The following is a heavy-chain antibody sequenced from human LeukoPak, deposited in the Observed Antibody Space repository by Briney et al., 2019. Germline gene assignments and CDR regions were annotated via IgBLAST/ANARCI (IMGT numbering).Heavy chain of an antibody. V-gene: IGHV1-2*02. Sequence: ASVKVSCKASGYTFTGYYMHWVRQAPGQGLEWMGWINPNSGGTNYAQKFQGRVTMTRDTSTSTVYMELSRLRSEDTAVYYCASLNTIAYYYDSSSPKGGDYWGQGTLVTVSS. J-gene: IGHJ4*02. CDR1: GYTFTGYY. D-gene: IGHD3-22*01. CDR2: INPNSGGT. CDR3: ASLNTIAYYYDSSSPKGGDY.